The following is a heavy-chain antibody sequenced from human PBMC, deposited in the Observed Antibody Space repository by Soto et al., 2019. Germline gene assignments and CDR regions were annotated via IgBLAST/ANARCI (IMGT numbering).Heavy chain of an antibody. Sequence: GGSLRLSCAASGFTFSNAWMNWVRQAPGKGLEWVGRIKSKTDGGTTDYAAPVKGRFTISRDDSKNTLYLQMNSLKTEDTAVYYCTTDEIAVLSPRLDWFDPWGQGTLVTVSS. CDR2: IKSKTDGGTT. J-gene: IGHJ5*02. V-gene: IGHV3-15*07. CDR1: GFTFSNAW. D-gene: IGHD6-19*01. CDR3: TTDEIAVLSPRLDWFDP.